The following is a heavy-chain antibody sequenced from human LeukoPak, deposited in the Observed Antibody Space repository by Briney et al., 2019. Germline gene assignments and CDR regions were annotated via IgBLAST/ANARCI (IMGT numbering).Heavy chain of an antibody. D-gene: IGHD5-18*01. V-gene: IGHV4-59*01. J-gene: IGHJ4*02. CDR2: IYYSGST. Sequence: PSETLSLTCTVSGGSISSYYWSWIRQPPGKGLEWIGYIYYSGSTNYNPSLKSRVTISVDTSKNQFSLKLSSVTAADTAVYYCARDGRGYSYGYDYWGQGTLATVSS. CDR1: GGSISSYY. CDR3: ARDGRGYSYGYDY.